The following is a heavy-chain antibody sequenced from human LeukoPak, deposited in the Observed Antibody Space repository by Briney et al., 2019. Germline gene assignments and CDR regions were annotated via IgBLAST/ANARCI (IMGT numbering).Heavy chain of an antibody. V-gene: IGHV3-48*04. CDR3: ARDGYCSSTSCYYFDY. J-gene: IGHJ4*02. D-gene: IGHD2-2*01. Sequence: PGGSLRLSCAASGFTFNSYGMHWVRQAPGKELEWVSYISSRGSSIYYADSVKGRFTISRDNAKNTLYLQMNSLRAEDTAVYYCARDGYCSSTSCYYFDYWGQGTLVTVSS. CDR1: GFTFNSYG. CDR2: ISSRGSSI.